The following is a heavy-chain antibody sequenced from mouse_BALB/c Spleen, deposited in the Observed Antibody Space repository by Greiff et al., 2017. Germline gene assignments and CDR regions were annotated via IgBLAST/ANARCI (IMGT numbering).Heavy chain of an antibody. V-gene: IGHV1-4*02. J-gene: IGHJ2*01. CDR3: ARGLLSDY. CDR1: GYTFTSYT. CDR2: INPSSVYT. Sequence: LVESAAELARPGASVKMSCKASGYTFTSYTMHWVKQRPGQGLEWIGYINPSSVYTEYNQKFKDKTTLTADKSSSTAYMQLSSLTSEDSAVYYCARGLLSDYWGQGTTLTVSS. D-gene: IGHD2-3*01.